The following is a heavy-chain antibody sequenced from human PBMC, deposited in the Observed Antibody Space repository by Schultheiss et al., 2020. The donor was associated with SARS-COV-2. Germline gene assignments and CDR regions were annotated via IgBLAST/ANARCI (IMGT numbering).Heavy chain of an antibody. CDR2: ISSSSSYI. J-gene: IGHJ5*02. CDR3: VKSRYFDWLSPDP. D-gene: IGHD3-9*01. CDR1: GFTFSSYG. V-gene: IGHV3-21*01. Sequence: GSLRLSCAASGFTFSSYGMHWVRQAPGKGLEWVSSISSSSSYIYYADSVKGRFTISRDNSKNTLYLQMSSLRAEDTAVYYCVKSRYFDWLSPDPWGQGTLVTVSS.